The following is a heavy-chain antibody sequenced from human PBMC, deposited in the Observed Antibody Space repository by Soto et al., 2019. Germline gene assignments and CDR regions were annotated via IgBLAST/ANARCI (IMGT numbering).Heavy chain of an antibody. CDR1: GYICIHYY. V-gene: IGHV1-46*01. CDR3: ARSLLQGDF. Sequence: QVQLVQSGAEVKKPGASVKGSCKASGYICIHYYIPWVRQAPGQGLEWRAIINPNGGSTNYAQKFQGRVTVTSDTSTSTVSMELNSLGSDDTAVYFVARSLLQGDFWGQGTLVTVSS. J-gene: IGHJ4*02. D-gene: IGHD2-21*01. CDR2: INPNGGST.